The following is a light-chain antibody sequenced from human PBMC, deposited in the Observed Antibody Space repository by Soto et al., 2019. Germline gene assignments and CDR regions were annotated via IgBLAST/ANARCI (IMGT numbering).Light chain of an antibody. Sequence: NFMLTQPHSVSESPGKTVTISCTRSSGSIGSNSVQWYQQRPGSAPTTVIYEDDQRPSGVPNRFAGSIDRSSNSASLTISVLQTEDEADYYCQSYDTHTVVFGGGTKLTVL. CDR1: SGSIGSNS. CDR2: EDD. CDR3: QSYDTHTVV. J-gene: IGLJ2*01. V-gene: IGLV6-57*04.